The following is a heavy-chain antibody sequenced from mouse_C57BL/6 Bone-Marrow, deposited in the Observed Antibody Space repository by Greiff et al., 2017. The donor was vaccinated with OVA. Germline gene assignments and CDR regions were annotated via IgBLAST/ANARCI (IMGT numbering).Heavy chain of an antibody. Sequence: VKLQQSGAELARPGASVKLSCKASGYTFTSYGISWVKQRTGQGLEWIGEIYPRSGNTYYTEKFKGKATLTADKSSSTAYMEIRSLTSEDSSCYIGAKSGGSYYYAMDYWGQGTSVTVSS. J-gene: IGHJ4*01. D-gene: IGHD1-1*01. CDR1: GYTFTSYG. CDR2: IYPRSGNT. V-gene: IGHV1-81*01. CDR3: AKSGGSYYYAMDY.